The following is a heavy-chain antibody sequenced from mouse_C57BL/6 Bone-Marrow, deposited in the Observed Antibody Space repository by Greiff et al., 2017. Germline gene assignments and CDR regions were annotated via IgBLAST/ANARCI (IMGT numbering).Heavy chain of an antibody. CDR1: GYTFPSYW. CDR3: ASPGGNWYFDV. Sequence: VQLQQTGGGLVRPGASVKLSCKASGYTFPSYWVHLVKQRPGQRLEWIGVIDPSDSYTNYNQKFKGNATLTVDTSSSTAYMQLSSLTSEDSAVYYCASPGGNWYFDVWGTGTTVTVSS. J-gene: IGHJ1*03. V-gene: IGHV1-59*01. CDR2: IDPSDSYT.